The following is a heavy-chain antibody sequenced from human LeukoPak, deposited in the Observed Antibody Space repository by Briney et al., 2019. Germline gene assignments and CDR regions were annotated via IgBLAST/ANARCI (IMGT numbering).Heavy chain of an antibody. J-gene: IGHJ4*02. Sequence: PSETLSLTCTVSGGSISSSSYYWGWIRQPPGKGLEWIGSIYYSGGTYYNPSLKSRVTISVDTSKNQFSLKLSSVTAADTAVYYCARGDPLWFGEGGVDYWGQGTLVTVSS. CDR2: IYYSGGT. CDR3: ARGDPLWFGEGGVDY. V-gene: IGHV4-39*07. CDR1: GGSISSSSYY. D-gene: IGHD3-10*01.